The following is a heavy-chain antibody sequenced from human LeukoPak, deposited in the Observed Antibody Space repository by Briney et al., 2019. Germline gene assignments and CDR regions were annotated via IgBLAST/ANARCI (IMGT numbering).Heavy chain of an antibody. D-gene: IGHD5-18*01. CDR1: GYTFTTYG. V-gene: IGHV1-18*04. J-gene: IGHJ4*02. Sequence: ASVKVSCKASGYTFTTYGVSWVRQAPGQGLEWMGWISAYNGNTNYAQKLRGRVTMTTDTSTSTAYMELRSLTSDDTALYYCARAERTAITHDYWGQGTLVTVSS. CDR2: ISAYNGNT. CDR3: ARAERTAITHDY.